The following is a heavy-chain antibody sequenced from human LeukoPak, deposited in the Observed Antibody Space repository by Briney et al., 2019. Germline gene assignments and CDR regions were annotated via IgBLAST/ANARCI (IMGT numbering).Heavy chain of an antibody. Sequence: PSETLSLTCDVSGSSVNSDQYWGWMRHSPGAGLEWIGSVHQTGSPYYNPSLGSRVSLSIDSTKNSFSLRLTSVTAADTAVYYCAMLRLGELSLLANAYDIWGQGTWSSSPQ. CDR2: VHQTGSP. CDR3: AMLRLGELSLLANAYDI. V-gene: IGHV4-38-2*01. D-gene: IGHD3-16*02. CDR1: GSSVNSDQY. J-gene: IGHJ3*02.